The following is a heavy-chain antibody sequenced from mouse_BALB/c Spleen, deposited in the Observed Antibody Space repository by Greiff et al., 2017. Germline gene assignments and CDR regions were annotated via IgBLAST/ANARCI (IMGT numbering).Heavy chain of an antibody. Sequence: EVKLMESGGGLVKPGGSLKLSCAASGFTFSSYAMSWVRQSPEKRLEWVAEISSGGSYTYYPDTVTGRFTISRDNAKNTLYLEMSSLRSEDTAMYYCARAYDGYFYWYFDVWGAGTTVTVSS. CDR2: ISSGGSYT. CDR3: ARAYDGYFYWYFDV. V-gene: IGHV5-9-4*01. J-gene: IGHJ1*01. D-gene: IGHD2-3*01. CDR1: GFTFSSYA.